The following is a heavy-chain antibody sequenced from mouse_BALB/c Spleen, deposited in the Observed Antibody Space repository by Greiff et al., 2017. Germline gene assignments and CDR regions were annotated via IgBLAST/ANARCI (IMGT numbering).Heavy chain of an antibody. J-gene: IGHJ4*01. CDR1: GYNFTSYW. CDR2: IYPGSGST. Sequence: LVESGAELVKPGTSVKLSCKASGYNFTSYWINWVKLRPGQGLEWIGDIYPGSGSTNYNEKFKSKATLTVDTSSSTAYMQLSSLASEDSALYYCARQYYGYAMDYWGQGTSVTVSS. D-gene: IGHD1-1*01. V-gene: IGHV1-55*01. CDR3: ARQYYGYAMDY.